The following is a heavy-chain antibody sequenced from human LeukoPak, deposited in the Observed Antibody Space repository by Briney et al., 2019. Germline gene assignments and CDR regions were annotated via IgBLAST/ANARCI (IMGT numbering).Heavy chain of an antibody. V-gene: IGHV4-59*11. Sequence: PSETLSLTYTVSGGSISSHYWSWIRQPPGQGLEWIGYIYYSGSTNYNPSLKSRVTISVDTSKNQFSLKLSSVTAADTAVYYCARYTSNWFDPWGQGTLVTVSS. CDR1: GGSISSHY. CDR2: IYYSGST. CDR3: ARYTSNWFDP. J-gene: IGHJ5*02. D-gene: IGHD1-1*01.